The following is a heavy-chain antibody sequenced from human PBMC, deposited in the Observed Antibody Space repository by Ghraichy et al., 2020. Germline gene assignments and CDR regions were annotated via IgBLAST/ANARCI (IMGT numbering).Heavy chain of an antibody. D-gene: IGHD3-22*01. J-gene: IGHJ3*02. Sequence: GSLRLSCTVSGGSISSYYWSWIRQPPGKGLEWIGYIYYSGSTNYNPSLKSRVTISVDTSKNQFSLKLSSVTAADTAVYYCAREQAGYYDSSGYYPDAFDIWGQGTMVTVSS. CDR2: IYYSGST. CDR1: GGSISSYY. CDR3: AREQAGYYDSSGYYPDAFDI. V-gene: IGHV4-59*01.